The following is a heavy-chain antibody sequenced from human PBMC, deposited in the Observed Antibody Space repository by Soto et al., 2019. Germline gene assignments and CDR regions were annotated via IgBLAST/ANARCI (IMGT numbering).Heavy chain of an antibody. D-gene: IGHD6-19*01. CDR1: DFTFTNAW. Sequence: EVQLVESGGGLVKPGGSLRLSCAASDFTFTNAWMNWVRQAPGKGLEWVGRIKRKTDGGTTDYAAPVKGRFTISRDDSENTLYLQMNSLKTEDTAVYYCTTEGDSSGWGWWAYWGHGTLVTVSS. CDR2: IKRKTDGGTT. V-gene: IGHV3-15*07. J-gene: IGHJ4*01. CDR3: TTEGDSSGWGWWAY.